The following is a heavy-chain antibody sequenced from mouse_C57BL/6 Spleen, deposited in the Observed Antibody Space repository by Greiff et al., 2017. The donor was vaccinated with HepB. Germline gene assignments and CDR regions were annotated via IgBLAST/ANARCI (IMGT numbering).Heavy chain of an antibody. Sequence: VQLQQSGPELVKPGASVKISCKASGYTFTDYYMNWVKQSHGKSLEWIGDINPNNGGTSYNQKFKGKATLTVDKSSSTAYMELRSLTSEDSAVYYCARSGITAITTVVHYAMDYWGQGTSVTVSS. CDR3: ARSGITAITTVVHYAMDY. CDR1: GYTFTDYY. V-gene: IGHV1-26*01. CDR2: INPNNGGT. D-gene: IGHD1-1*01. J-gene: IGHJ4*01.